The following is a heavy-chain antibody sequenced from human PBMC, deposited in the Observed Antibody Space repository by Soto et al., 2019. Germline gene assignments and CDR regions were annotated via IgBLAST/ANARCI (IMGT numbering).Heavy chain of an antibody. D-gene: IGHD6-6*01. Sequence: GGSLRLSCAASGFTFSSYAMSWVRQAPGKGLEWVSAISGSGGSTYYADSVKGRFTISRDNSKNTLYLQMNSLRAEDTAVYYCAKDSLPEYSSLDHLDYWGQGTLVTVSS. V-gene: IGHV3-23*01. CDR3: AKDSLPEYSSLDHLDY. J-gene: IGHJ4*02. CDR1: GFTFSSYA. CDR2: ISGSGGST.